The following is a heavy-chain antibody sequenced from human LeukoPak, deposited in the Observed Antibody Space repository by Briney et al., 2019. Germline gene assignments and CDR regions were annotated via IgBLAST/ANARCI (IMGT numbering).Heavy chain of an antibody. CDR3: ARDPEPYDSSDFYS. CDR2: IYFSGST. Sequence: SETLSLTCTVSGGSISSSSYYWAWIRQPPGKGLEWIGSIYFSGSTYYSPSLKSRVTMSVDTSKNHFSLKLSSVTAADTAVYYCARDPEPYDSSDFYSWGQGTLVTVSS. D-gene: IGHD3-22*01. CDR1: GGSISSSSYY. J-gene: IGHJ4*02. V-gene: IGHV4-39*07.